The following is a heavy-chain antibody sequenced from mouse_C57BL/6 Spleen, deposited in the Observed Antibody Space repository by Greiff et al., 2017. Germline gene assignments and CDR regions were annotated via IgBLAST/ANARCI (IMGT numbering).Heavy chain of an antibody. CDR3: TRVDYDYAMDY. D-gene: IGHD2-4*01. V-gene: IGHV5-9-1*02. Sequence: EVNLVESGEGLVKPGGSLKLSCAASGFTFSSYAMSWVRQTPEKRLEWVAYISSGGDYIYYADTVKGRFTISRDNARNTLYLQMSSLKSEDTAMYYCTRVDYDYAMDYWGQGTSVTVSS. CDR1: GFTFSSYA. CDR2: ISSGGDYI. J-gene: IGHJ4*01.